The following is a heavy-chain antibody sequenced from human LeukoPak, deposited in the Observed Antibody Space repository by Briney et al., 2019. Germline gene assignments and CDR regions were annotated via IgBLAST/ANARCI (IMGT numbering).Heavy chain of an antibody. CDR2: ISYDGGKK. Sequence: QPGGSLRLSCAASGFTLSRFAMHWVRQAPGKGLEWVALISYDGGKKWYADSVKGRFSISRDNSKNTLSLQMNSLRAEDTAVYYCVRNPDDPSCFYYMDVWGNGTTVTVSS. CDR3: VRNPDDPSCFYYMDV. J-gene: IGHJ6*03. D-gene: IGHD3-16*01. CDR1: GFTLSRFA. V-gene: IGHV3-30*01.